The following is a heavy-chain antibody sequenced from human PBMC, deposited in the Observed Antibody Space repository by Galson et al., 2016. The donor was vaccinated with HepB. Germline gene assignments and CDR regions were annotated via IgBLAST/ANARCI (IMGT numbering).Heavy chain of an antibody. D-gene: IGHD7-27*01. V-gene: IGHV5-10-1*01. CDR2: IDPSDSYT. CDR1: GYSFTSYW. J-gene: IGHJ5*02. CDR3: AGLWRSWANWGSYNWFGP. Sequence: SGAEVKKPGESLRISCKGSGYSFTSYWISWVRQMPGKGLEWMGRIDPSDSYTNYSPSFQGHVTISADKSISTAYLQWSSLKASDTAMYYCAGLWRSWANWGSYNWFGPGGQGTLVTVSS.